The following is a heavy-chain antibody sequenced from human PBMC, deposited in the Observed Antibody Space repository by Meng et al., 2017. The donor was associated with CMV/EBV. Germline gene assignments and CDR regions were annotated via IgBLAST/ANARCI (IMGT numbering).Heavy chain of an antibody. CDR3: ARDQPPGIAAAGTGPYYYYGMDV. D-gene: IGHD6-13*01. Sequence: ASVKVSCKASGYTFTGYYMHWVRQAPGQGLEWMGWINPNSGGTNYAQKFQGRVTMTRDTSISTAYMELSRLRSDDTAVYYCARDQPPGIAAAGTGPYYYYGMDVWGQGTTVTVSS. CDR2: INPNSGGT. V-gene: IGHV1-2*02. CDR1: GYTFTGYY. J-gene: IGHJ6*02.